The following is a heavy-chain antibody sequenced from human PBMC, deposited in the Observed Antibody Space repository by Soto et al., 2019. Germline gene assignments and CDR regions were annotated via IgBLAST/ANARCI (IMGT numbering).Heavy chain of an antibody. Sequence: ETLSLTCTVSGGSISSYYWSWIRQPPGKGLEWIGYIYYSGSTNYNPSLKSRVTISVDTSKNQFSLKLSSVTAADTAVYYCARRRNYCSSTSRSQGVFDPWGQGTLVTVSS. CDR1: GGSISSYY. D-gene: IGHD2-2*01. J-gene: IGHJ5*02. V-gene: IGHV4-59*08. CDR3: ARRRNYCSSTSRSQGVFDP. CDR2: IYYSGST.